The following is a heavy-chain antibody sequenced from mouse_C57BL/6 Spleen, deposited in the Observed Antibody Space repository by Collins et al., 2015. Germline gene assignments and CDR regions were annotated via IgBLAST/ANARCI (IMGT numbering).Heavy chain of an antibody. CDR2: INPDSSTI. J-gene: IGHJ3*01. Sequence: EVKLLQSGGGLVQPGGSLKLSCAASGIDFSRYWMSWVRRAPGKGLEWIGEINPDSSTINYAPSLKDKFIISRDNAKNTLYLQMSKVRSEDTALYYCASPEAYYSNLWFAYWGQGTLVTVSA. D-gene: IGHD2-5*01. CDR1: GIDFSRYW. V-gene: IGHV4-1*01. CDR3: ASPEAYYSNLWFAY.